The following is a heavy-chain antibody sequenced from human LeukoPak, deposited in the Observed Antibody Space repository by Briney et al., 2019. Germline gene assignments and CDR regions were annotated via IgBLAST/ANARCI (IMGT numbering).Heavy chain of an antibody. Sequence: SETLPLTCTVSGGSVTSGRYYWSWIRQPPGKGLEWVGYMFYSGSTDYNPSLKSRVNISVDTSKDEFSLRLNSVTAADTAGYYCARGGGGESGSYFFDFWGQGTLVTVSS. V-gene: IGHV4-61*01. CDR2: MFYSGST. CDR3: ARGGGGESGSYFFDF. J-gene: IGHJ4*02. D-gene: IGHD1-26*01. CDR1: GGSVTSGRYY.